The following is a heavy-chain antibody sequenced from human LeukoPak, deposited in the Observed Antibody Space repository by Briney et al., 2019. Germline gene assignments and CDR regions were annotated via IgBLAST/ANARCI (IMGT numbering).Heavy chain of an antibody. CDR2: INHSGST. CDR3: ASRTPRYSSSWYGTVTTYYFDY. Sequence: SETLSLTCAVYGGSFSGYYWSWIRQPPGKGLEWIGEINHSGSTNYNPSLKSRVTISVDTSKNQFSLKLSSVTAADTAVYYCASRTPRYSSSWYGTVTTYYFDYWGQGTLVTVSS. CDR1: GGSFSGYY. D-gene: IGHD6-13*01. J-gene: IGHJ4*02. V-gene: IGHV4-34*01.